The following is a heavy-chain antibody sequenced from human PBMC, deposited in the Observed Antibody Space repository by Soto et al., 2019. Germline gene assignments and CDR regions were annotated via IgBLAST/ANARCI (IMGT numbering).Heavy chain of an antibody. J-gene: IGHJ5*02. D-gene: IGHD6-13*01. Sequence: SATLSITCTVSGGSISSSSYYWGWIRQPPGKGLEWIGSIYYSGSTYYNPSLKSRVTISVDRSKNQFSLKLDSVSAADTAIYYCVRESAPSGPNYFDTWGPGTLVTVSS. CDR2: IYYSGST. V-gene: IGHV4-39*07. CDR1: GGSISSSSYY. CDR3: VRESAPSGPNYFDT.